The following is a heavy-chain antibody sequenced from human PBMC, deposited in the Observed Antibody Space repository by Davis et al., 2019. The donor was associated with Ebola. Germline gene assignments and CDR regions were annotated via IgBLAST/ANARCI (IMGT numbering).Heavy chain of an antibody. V-gene: IGHV3-23*01. CDR2: ISGSGGST. CDR1: GFTFRKYA. Sequence: GESLKISCVASGFTFRKYAVSWVRQAPGKGLGWVSRISGSGGSTYYAESVKGRFTISRDNSKKTLYLQMNSLRAEDTAVYYCAKSGLSFGVVKYHYGMDVWGKGTTVTVSS. D-gene: IGHD3-3*01. CDR3: AKSGLSFGVVKYHYGMDV. J-gene: IGHJ6*04.